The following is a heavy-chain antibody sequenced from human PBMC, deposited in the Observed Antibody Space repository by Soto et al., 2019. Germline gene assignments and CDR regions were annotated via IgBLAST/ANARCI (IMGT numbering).Heavy chain of an antibody. J-gene: IGHJ6*02. CDR3: ARDFLLSRVYYYYYGMDV. D-gene: IGHD2-15*01. CDR2: INPGNGNT. Sequence: ASVKVSCKASGYTFATYAVHWVRQAPGQGLEWMGWINPGNGNTKYSQKFQGRVAITRDTSASTAYLELSSLRFEDTAVYYCARDFLLSRVYYYYYGMDVWGQGTTVTVSS. V-gene: IGHV1-3*01. CDR1: GYTFATYA.